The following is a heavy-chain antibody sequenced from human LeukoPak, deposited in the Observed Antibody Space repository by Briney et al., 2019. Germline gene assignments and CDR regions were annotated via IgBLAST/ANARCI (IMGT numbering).Heavy chain of an antibody. CDR3: AREGGSSSPQNWFDP. CDR2: INHSGST. CDR1: GGSFSGYY. D-gene: IGHD6-6*01. Sequence: SETLSLTCAVYGGSFSGYYWSWIRQPPGKGLEWIGEINHSGSTNYKPSLKSRVTISVDTSKNQFSLKLSSVTAADTAVYYCAREGGSSSPQNWFDPWGQGTLVTVSS. V-gene: IGHV4-34*01. J-gene: IGHJ5*02.